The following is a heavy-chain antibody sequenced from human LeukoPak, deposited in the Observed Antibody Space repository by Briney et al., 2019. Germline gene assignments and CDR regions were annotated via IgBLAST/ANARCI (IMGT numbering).Heavy chain of an antibody. Sequence: SETLSLTCTVSGYSISSGYYWGWIRQPPGKGLEWIGSIYHSGSTYYNPSLKSRVTISVDTSKNQFSLKLSSVTAADTAVYYCARGTMDREAVVAVTPYIWFDPWGQGTLVTVSS. CDR1: GYSISSGYY. D-gene: IGHD2-15*01. CDR2: IYHSGST. V-gene: IGHV4-38-2*02. CDR3: ARGTMDREAVVAVTPYIWFDP. J-gene: IGHJ5*02.